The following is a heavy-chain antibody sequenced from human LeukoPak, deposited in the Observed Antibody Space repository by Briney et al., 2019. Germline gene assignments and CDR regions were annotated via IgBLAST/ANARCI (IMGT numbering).Heavy chain of an antibody. CDR2: ISYDGSNK. CDR3: ARVASAVAEAGTFGFDY. V-gene: IGHV3-30*04. Sequence: QPGGSLRLSCAASGFTFSSYAMHWVRQAPGKGLEWVAVISYDGSNKYYADSVKGRFTISRDNSKNTLYLQMNSLRAEDTAVYYCARVASAVAEAGTFGFDYWGQGTLVTVSS. CDR1: GFTFSSYA. J-gene: IGHJ4*02. D-gene: IGHD6-19*01.